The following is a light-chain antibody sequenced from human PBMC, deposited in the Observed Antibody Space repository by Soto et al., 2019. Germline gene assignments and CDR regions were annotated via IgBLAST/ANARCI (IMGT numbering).Light chain of an antibody. J-gene: IGLJ1*01. CDR1: SSNIGSNT. CDR2: SNI. CDR3: ATLDGSRRAYV. Sequence: QSVLTQSPSASGTPGQGVTISCSGSSSNIGSNTVDWYQQLPGTAPKLLIYSNIKRPSGVPDRFSGSKSVISASLAIRGLQSEDEADYFCATLDGSRRAYVFRTGTTVTVL. V-gene: IGLV1-44*01.